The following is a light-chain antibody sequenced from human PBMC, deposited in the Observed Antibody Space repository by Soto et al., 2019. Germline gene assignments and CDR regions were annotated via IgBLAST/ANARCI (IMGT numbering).Light chain of an antibody. CDR3: SSFRSSSTLYV. J-gene: IGLJ1*01. CDR1: SSDVGGYKY. Sequence: QSVLTQPASVSGSPGQSITISCTGTSSDVGGYKYVSWYQQHPDKAPKLMIYEVSNRPSGVSNRFSGSKSGNTASLTISGLQAEDEADYYCSSFRSSSTLYVFGTGTKLTVL. V-gene: IGLV2-14*01. CDR2: EVS.